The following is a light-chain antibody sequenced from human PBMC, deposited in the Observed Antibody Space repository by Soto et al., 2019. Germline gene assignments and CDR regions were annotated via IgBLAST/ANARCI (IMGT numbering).Light chain of an antibody. V-gene: IGLV1-51*02. CDR1: SSDIGRHH. J-gene: IGLJ1*01. CDR2: ENT. Sequence: QSVLTQPPSVSAAPGEKVTISCSGSSSDIGRHHVSWYQQLPGTAPKLLIYENTKRPSGIPDRFSGSKSGTSATLGITGLQTGEEADYYCGTWDTSLSRVFGTGTKVTVL. CDR3: GTWDTSLSRV.